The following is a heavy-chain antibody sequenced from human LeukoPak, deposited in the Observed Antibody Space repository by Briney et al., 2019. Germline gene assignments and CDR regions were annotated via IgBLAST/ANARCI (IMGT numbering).Heavy chain of an antibody. CDR1: GYTFTGYY. V-gene: IGHV1-46*03. CDR2: INPSVGGT. CDR3: ARHGSGRYYPAEGRVDY. Sequence: ASVKVSCKASGYTFTGYYVHWVRQAPGQGLEWMGIINPSVGGTTYARKFQGRVTMTRDTSTSTVYMELSSLRSEDTAVYYCARHGSGRYYPAEGRVDYWGQGTLVTVSS. D-gene: IGHD3-10*01. J-gene: IGHJ4*02.